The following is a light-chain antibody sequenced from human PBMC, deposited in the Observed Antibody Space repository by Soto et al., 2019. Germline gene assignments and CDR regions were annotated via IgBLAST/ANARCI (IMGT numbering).Light chain of an antibody. CDR2: GAS. CDR3: QQGT. CDR1: QSVSSN. Sequence: EIVMTQSPATLSVSPGERATLSCRASQSVSSNLAWYQQKPGQAPRLLIYGASTRATGIPARFSGSGSGTEFTLTISSLQSEDFAVYFCQQGTFGQGTKVEI. J-gene: IGKJ1*01. V-gene: IGKV3-15*01.